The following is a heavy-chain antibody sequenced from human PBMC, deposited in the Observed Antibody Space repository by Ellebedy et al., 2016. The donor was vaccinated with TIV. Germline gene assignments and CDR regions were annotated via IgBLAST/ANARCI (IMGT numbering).Heavy chain of an antibody. CDR2: ISGSGGGA. Sequence: GESLKISXAASGFTFSSYAMTWVRQAPGKGLEWVSVISGSGGGAYYADSVKGRFTISRDNSRNTLYLQMDSLRAEDTGVYYCAHPSSRYCSGGSCYSGNYDHWGQGTLVTVSS. J-gene: IGHJ4*02. D-gene: IGHD2-15*01. CDR1: GFTFSSYA. CDR3: AHPSSRYCSGGSCYSGNYDH. V-gene: IGHV3-23*01.